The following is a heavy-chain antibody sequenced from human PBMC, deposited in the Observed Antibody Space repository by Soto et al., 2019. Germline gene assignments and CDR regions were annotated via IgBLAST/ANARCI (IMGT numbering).Heavy chain of an antibody. CDR3: AREGADKQLVLTY. CDR1: GFTFSSYW. V-gene: IGHV3-7*05. D-gene: IGHD6-13*01. J-gene: IGHJ4*02. Sequence: EVQLVESGGGLVQPGGSLRLSCAASGFTFSSYWMSWVRQAPGKGLEWVANIKQDGSEKYYVDSVKGRFTISRDNAKNSLYLQMNSLRAEDTAVYYCAREGADKQLVLTYWGQGTLVTVSS. CDR2: IKQDGSEK.